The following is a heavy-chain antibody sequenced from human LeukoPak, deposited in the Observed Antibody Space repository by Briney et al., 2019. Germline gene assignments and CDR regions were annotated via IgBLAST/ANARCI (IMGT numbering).Heavy chain of an antibody. Sequence: GGSLRLSCAASGFTISPYWMSWVRQVPGKGLELVANIKEDGSMRYYVDSVRGRFTISRDNAKNSLYLQMNSLRAEDTAVYYCTRDDYWGQGTPVTVSS. V-gene: IGHV3-7*01. CDR3: TRDDY. J-gene: IGHJ4*02. CDR1: GFTISPYW. CDR2: IKEDGSMR.